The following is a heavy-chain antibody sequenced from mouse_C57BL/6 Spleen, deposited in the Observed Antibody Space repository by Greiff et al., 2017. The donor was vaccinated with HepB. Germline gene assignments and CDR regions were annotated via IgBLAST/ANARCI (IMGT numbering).Heavy chain of an antibody. Sequence: VQLKESGPELVKPGASVKISCKASGYAFSSSWMNWVKQRPGKGLEWIGRIYPGDGDTNYNGKFKGKATLTADKSSSTAYMQLSSLTSEDSAVYFCARGYYGNYDAMDYWGQGTSVTVSS. V-gene: IGHV1-82*01. CDR3: ARGYYGNYDAMDY. D-gene: IGHD2-1*01. J-gene: IGHJ4*01. CDR2: IYPGDGDT. CDR1: GYAFSSSW.